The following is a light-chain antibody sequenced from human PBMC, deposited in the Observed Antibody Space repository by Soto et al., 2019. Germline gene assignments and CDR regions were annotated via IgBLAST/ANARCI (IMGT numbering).Light chain of an antibody. V-gene: IGLV1-44*01. CDR2: SNN. Sequence: QSVLTQPPSASGTPGQRVTISCSGSYSNIGGNAVNWYQQLPGTAPKLLISSNNLRPSRVPDRFSGSKSGTSASLAISGLQSEDEADYYCAAWDDSVNGPVFGGGTKVTVL. CDR3: AAWDDSVNGPV. J-gene: IGLJ2*01. CDR1: YSNIGGNA.